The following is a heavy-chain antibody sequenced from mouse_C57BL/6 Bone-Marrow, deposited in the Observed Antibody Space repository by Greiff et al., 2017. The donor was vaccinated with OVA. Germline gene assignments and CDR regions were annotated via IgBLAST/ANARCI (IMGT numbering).Heavy chain of an antibody. CDR1: GYTFTSYW. J-gene: IGHJ3*01. CDR3: ARSLRRRKFFAY. D-gene: IGHD1-2*01. CDR2: IHPNSGST. V-gene: IGHV1-64*01. Sequence: QVQLKQPGAELVKPGASVKLSCKASGYTFTSYWMHWVKQRPGQGLEWIRMIHPNSGSTNYNEKFKSKATLTVDKSSSTAYMQLSSLTSEDSAVYYCARSLRRRKFFAYWGQGTLVTVSA.